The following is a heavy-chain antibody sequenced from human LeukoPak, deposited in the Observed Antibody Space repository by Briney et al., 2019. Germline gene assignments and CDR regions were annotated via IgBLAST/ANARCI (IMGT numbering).Heavy chain of an antibody. CDR3: ASQKQPRIAVAGFVY. V-gene: IGHV3-53*01. Sequence: PGGSLRLSCAASGFTVSSNYMSWVRQAPGKGLEWVSVIYSGGSTYYADSVKGRFTISRDNSKNTLYLQMNSLRAEDTAVYYCASQKQPRIAVAGFVYWGQGTLVTVSS. CDR1: GFTVSSNY. J-gene: IGHJ4*02. CDR2: IYSGGST. D-gene: IGHD6-19*01.